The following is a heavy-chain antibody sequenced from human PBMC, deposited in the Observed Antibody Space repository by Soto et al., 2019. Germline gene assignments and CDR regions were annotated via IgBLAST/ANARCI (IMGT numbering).Heavy chain of an antibody. CDR1: GFTFSSYA. Sequence: PGGSLRLSCAASGFTFSSYAMSWVRQAPGKGLEWVSAISGSGGSTYYADSVKGRFTISRDNSKNTLYLQMNSLRAEDTAVYYCACPPRYTHYPTRFDPWGQGTLVTVSS. D-gene: IGHD1-20*01. V-gene: IGHV3-23*01. CDR2: ISGSGGST. J-gene: IGHJ5*02. CDR3: ACPPRYTHYPTRFDP.